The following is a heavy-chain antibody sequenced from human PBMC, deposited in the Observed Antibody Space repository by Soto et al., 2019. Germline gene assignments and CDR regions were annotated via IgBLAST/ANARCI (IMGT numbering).Heavy chain of an antibody. J-gene: IGHJ3*02. Sequence: SETLSLTCTVSGGSISSYYWSWIRQPPGKGLEWIGYIYYSGSTNYNPSLKSRVTISVDTSKNQFSLKLSSVTAADTAVYYCARGVDLGAFDSWGQGTMVTVSS. D-gene: IGHD5-12*01. CDR1: GGSISSYY. V-gene: IGHV4-59*01. CDR3: ARGVDLGAFDS. CDR2: IYYSGST.